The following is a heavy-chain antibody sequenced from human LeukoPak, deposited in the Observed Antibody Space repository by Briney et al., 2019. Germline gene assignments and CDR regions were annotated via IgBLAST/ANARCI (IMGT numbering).Heavy chain of an antibody. CDR3: ARGGSWFPH. J-gene: IGHJ4*02. CDR1: GFTLRSNW. D-gene: IGHD6-13*01. V-gene: IGHV3-7*04. CDR2: IKQGGSEK. Sequence: GCLRLSCAASGFTLRSNWMSAGCQAPRGGVQWEANIKQGGSEKYYVDSVKGRFINSKDNAKDSLYLQMNSLRAEDTAVYYCARGGSWFPHWGQGTLVTVSS.